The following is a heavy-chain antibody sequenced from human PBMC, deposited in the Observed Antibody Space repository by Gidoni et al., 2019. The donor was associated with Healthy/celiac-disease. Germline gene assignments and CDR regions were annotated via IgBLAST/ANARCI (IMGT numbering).Heavy chain of an antibody. D-gene: IGHD6-6*01. J-gene: IGHJ6*02. CDR2: IDSGGSP. CDR3: ARDGGSSSRLGYYYGMDV. V-gene: IGHV3-53*04. CDR1: GFTVSSNY. Sequence: EVQLVESGGGLVQPGGSLRLSCAASGFTVSSNYMSWVRQAPGKGLEGVSVIDSGGSPYYADSVKGRFTISRHNSKNTLYLQMNSLRAEDTAVYYCARDGGSSSRLGYYYGMDVWGQGTTVTVSS.